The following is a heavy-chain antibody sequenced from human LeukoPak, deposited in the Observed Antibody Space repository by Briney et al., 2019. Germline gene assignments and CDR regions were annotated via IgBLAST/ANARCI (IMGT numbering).Heavy chain of an antibody. V-gene: IGHV1-69*02. CDR2: IIPILGIA. Sequence: GASVKVSCKASGGTFSSYTISWVRQAPGQGLEWMGRIIPILGIANYAQKFQGRVTITADKSTSTAYMELSSLRSEDTAVYYCAREVYSYGPPDYYYYYYMDVWGKGTTATVSS. CDR3: AREVYSYGPPDYYYYYYMDV. J-gene: IGHJ6*03. D-gene: IGHD5-18*01. CDR1: GGTFSSYT.